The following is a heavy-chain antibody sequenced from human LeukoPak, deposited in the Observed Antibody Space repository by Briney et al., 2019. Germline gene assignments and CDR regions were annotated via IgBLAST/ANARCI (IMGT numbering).Heavy chain of an antibody. D-gene: IGHD6-13*01. CDR1: GFTFSSYW. CDR2: IKQDGSEK. CDR3: ARDGIAAAGTVDYYYYGMDV. J-gene: IGHJ6*02. V-gene: IGHV3-7*01. Sequence: PGGSLRLSCAASGFTFSSYWMSWVRQAPGKGLEWVANIKQDGSEKYYVDSVKGRFTISRDNAKNSLYLQMNSLRAEDTAVYYCARDGIAAAGTVDYYYYGMDVWGQGTTVTVSS.